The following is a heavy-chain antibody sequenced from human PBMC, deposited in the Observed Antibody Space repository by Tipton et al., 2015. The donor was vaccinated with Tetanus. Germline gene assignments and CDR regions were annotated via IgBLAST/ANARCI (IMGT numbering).Heavy chain of an antibody. CDR1: GDSISSYY. CDR3: ASSHYDLWSGYLNWFYP. Sequence: PSLTCSVSGDSISSYYWSWIRQPPGKGLERIGYIYYSGSTNYNPPLKSRVTISVDTFKNQFSLKLSSVTAADTAVYYCASSHYDLWSGYLNWFYPWGPGTLVTVSS. J-gene: IGHJ5*02. D-gene: IGHD3-3*01. CDR2: IYYSGST. V-gene: IGHV4-59*08.